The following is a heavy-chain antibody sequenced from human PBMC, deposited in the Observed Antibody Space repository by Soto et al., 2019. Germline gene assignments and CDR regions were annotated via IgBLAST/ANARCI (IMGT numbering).Heavy chain of an antibody. Sequence: GASVKVSCKASGGTFSSYTSSWVRQAPGQGLEWMGRIIPILGIANYAQKFQGRVTITADKSTSTAYMELSSLRSEDTAVYSCATGDFWSGYYFPFDYWGQGTLVTVSS. CDR3: ATGDFWSGYYFPFDY. D-gene: IGHD3-3*01. CDR1: GGTFSSYT. V-gene: IGHV1-69*02. CDR2: IIPILGIA. J-gene: IGHJ4*02.